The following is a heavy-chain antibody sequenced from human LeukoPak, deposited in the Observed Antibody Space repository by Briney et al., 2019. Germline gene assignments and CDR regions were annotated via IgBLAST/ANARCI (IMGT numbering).Heavy chain of an antibody. CDR1: GGSFSGYY. Sequence: SETLSLTCAVYGGSFSGYYWSWIRQPPGKGLEWIGEINHSGSTNYNPSLKSRVTISVDTSKNQFSLKLSSVTAADTAVYYCARDRGYSPDAFDIWGQGTMVTVSS. D-gene: IGHD5-12*01. V-gene: IGHV4-34*01. CDR2: INHSGST. J-gene: IGHJ3*02. CDR3: ARDRGYSPDAFDI.